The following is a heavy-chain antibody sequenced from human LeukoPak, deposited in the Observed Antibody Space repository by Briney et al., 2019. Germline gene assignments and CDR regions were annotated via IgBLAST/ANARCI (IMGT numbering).Heavy chain of an antibody. J-gene: IGHJ3*01. D-gene: IGHD3-22*01. CDR3: ARDFYSYYYDSSGYFF. Sequence: ASVKVSCKASGYTFTSYGINWVRQAPGQGLEWMGWISAYNGNTKYAQKLQGRVTMTTDTSTSTAYMELRSLRSDDTAVYYCARDFYSYYYDSSGYFFWGQGTMVTVSS. V-gene: IGHV1-18*01. CDR2: ISAYNGNT. CDR1: GYTFTSYG.